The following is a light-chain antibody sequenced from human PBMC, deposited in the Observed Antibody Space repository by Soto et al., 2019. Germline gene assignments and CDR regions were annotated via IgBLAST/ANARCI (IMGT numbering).Light chain of an antibody. CDR3: QTWGTGMV. J-gene: IGLJ2*01. CDR2: ITSDGSH. V-gene: IGLV4-69*01. CDR1: SGHSTYV. Sequence: QLVLTQSPSASASLGASVKLTCTLSSGHSTYVIAWHQQQPEKGPRYLMTITSDGSHNKGDGIPDRFSGSSSGAERYLTISSLQSDDEADYYCQTWGTGMVFGGGTKLTVL.